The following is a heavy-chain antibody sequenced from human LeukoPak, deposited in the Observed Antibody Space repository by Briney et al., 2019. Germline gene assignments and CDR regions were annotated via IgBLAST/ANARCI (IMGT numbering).Heavy chain of an antibody. D-gene: IGHD5-12*01. J-gene: IGHJ4*02. V-gene: IGHV3-21*01. CDR2: ISSSSSHI. Sequence: GGSLRLSCAASGFTFRSYSMNWVRQAPGKGLEWVSSISSSSSHISYADAVKGRFTISRDNAKNSLYLQMNSLRAEDTAVYYCARLGYSGYDTGGYFDYWGQGTMVTVSS. CDR1: GFTFRSYS. CDR3: ARLGYSGYDTGGYFDY.